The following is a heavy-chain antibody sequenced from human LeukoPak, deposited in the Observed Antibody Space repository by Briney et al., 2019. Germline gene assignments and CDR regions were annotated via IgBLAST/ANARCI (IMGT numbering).Heavy chain of an antibody. Sequence: ASVKVSCKASGYTSTSYDINWVRQATGQGLEWMGWMNPNSGNTGYAQKFQGRVTMTRNTSISTAYMELSSLRSEDSAVYYCARGHFYGDFLVNWFDPWGQGTLVTVSS. CDR1: GYTSTSYD. J-gene: IGHJ5*02. CDR3: ARGHFYGDFLVNWFDP. CDR2: MNPNSGNT. D-gene: IGHD4-17*01. V-gene: IGHV1-8*01.